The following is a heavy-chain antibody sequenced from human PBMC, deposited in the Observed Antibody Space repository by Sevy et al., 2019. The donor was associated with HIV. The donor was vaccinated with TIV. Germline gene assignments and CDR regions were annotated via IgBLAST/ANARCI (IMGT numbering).Heavy chain of an antibody. CDR3: AKATSYRYGYSSSWYKEGMNYYYGMDV. V-gene: IGHV3-43D*03. CDR1: GFTFDDYA. CDR2: ISWDGSST. D-gene: IGHD6-13*01. Sequence: GGSLRLSCAASGFTFDDYAMHWVRQAPGKGLEWVSLISWDGSSTYYADSVKGRFNDSRDNSKNSLYLQMNSLRAEDTGLYYCAKATSYRYGYSSSWYKEGMNYYYGMDVWGQGTTVTVSS. J-gene: IGHJ6*02.